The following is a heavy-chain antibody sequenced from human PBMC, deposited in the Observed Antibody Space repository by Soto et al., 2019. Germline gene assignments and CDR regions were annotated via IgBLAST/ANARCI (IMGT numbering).Heavy chain of an antibody. CDR3: ARDRGEAAIYYYYGMDV. Sequence: QVQLVQSGAEVKKPGASVKVSCKASGYTFTGYYMHWVRQAPGQGLEWMGWINPNSGGTNYAQKFQGWVTMTRDTSISTAYMELCRLRSDDTAVYYCARDRGEAAIYYYYGMDVWGQGTTVTVSS. CDR1: GYTFTGYY. CDR2: INPNSGGT. J-gene: IGHJ6*02. D-gene: IGHD3-10*01. V-gene: IGHV1-2*04.